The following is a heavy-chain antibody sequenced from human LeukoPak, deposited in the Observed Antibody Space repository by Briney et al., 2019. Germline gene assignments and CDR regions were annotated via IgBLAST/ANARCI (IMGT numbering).Heavy chain of an antibody. D-gene: IGHD5/OR15-5a*01. Sequence: SETLSLTCAVYGGSFSGYYWSWIRQPPGKGLEWIGEINHSGSTNYNPSLKSRVAISVDTSKNRFSLKLSSVTAADTAVYYCARGRLRPGVIDYWGQGTLVTVSS. CDR2: INHSGST. CDR3: ARGRLRPGVIDY. CDR1: GGSFSGYY. V-gene: IGHV4-34*01. J-gene: IGHJ4*02.